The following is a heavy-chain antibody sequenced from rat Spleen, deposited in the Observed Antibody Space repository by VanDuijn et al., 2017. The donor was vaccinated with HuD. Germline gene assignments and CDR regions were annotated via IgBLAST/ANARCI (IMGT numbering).Heavy chain of an antibody. CDR2: ISYEGSST. CDR1: GFTFSDYY. D-gene: IGHD1-11*01. CDR3: ARRGLDYGGYLGWFAY. Sequence: EVQLVESGGGLVQPGRSLKLSCAASGFTFSDYYMAWVRQAPKKGLEWVASISYEGSSTYYGDSVKGRFTISRDNAKSTLYLQMNSLRSEDTATYYCARRGLDYGGYLGWFAYWGQGTLVTVSS. V-gene: IGHV5-22*01. J-gene: IGHJ3*01.